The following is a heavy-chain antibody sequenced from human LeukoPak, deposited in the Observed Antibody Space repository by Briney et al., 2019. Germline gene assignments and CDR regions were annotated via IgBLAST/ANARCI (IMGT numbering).Heavy chain of an antibody. Sequence: ASVRVSCKASGYTYTSYGISKVRQATGQGLEWMGWISAYNGNTNYAQKFQGRVTMTRDTSISTAYMELSRLRSDDTAVYYCARDTKDGESDYWGQGTLVTVSS. CDR1: GYTYTSYG. CDR3: ARDTKDGESDY. CDR2: ISAYNGNT. D-gene: IGHD7-27*01. J-gene: IGHJ4*02. V-gene: IGHV1-18*01.